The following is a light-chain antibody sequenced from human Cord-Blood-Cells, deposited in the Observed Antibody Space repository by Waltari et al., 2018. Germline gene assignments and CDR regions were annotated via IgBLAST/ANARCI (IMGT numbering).Light chain of an antibody. CDR2: DAS. CDR3: QQRSNWPPMYT. V-gene: IGKV3-11*01. J-gene: IGKJ2*01. CDR1: QSVSSY. Sequence: EIVLTQSPATLSSSPGERATLSSRASQSVSSYLAWYQRKPGQAPRLLIYDASTRATGIPARFSGSGSGTDFTLTISSLEPEDFAVYYCQQRSNWPPMYTFGQGTKLEIK.